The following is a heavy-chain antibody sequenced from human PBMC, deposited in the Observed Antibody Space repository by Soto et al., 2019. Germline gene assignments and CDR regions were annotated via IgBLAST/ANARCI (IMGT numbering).Heavy chain of an antibody. CDR2: FDPEEGET. J-gene: IGHJ6*02. CDR3: ATDQLFGSYYDFWSGYHASTKYYYGMDV. V-gene: IGHV1-24*01. CDR1: GYTLTELS. Sequence: GASVKVSCKVSGYTLTELSMHWVRQAPGKGLEWMGGFDPEEGETIYAQKFQGRVTMTEDTSTDTAYMELSSLRSEDTAVYYCATDQLFGSYYDFWSGYHASTKYYYGMDVWGQGTTVTVSS. D-gene: IGHD3-3*01.